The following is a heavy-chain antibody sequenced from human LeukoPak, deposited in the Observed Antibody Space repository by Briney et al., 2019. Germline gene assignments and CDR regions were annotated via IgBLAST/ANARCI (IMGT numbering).Heavy chain of an antibody. CDR2: IYYSGST. CDR1: GGSISSYY. D-gene: IGHD6-13*01. CDR3: ARHFSAAGTGYFDY. V-gene: IGHV4-59*08. Sequence: SETLSLTCTVFGGSISSYYWSWIRQPPGKGLEWIGYIYYSGSTNYNPSLKSRVTISVDTSKNQFSLKLSSVTAADTAVYYCARHFSAAGTGYFDYWGQGTLVTVSS. J-gene: IGHJ4*02.